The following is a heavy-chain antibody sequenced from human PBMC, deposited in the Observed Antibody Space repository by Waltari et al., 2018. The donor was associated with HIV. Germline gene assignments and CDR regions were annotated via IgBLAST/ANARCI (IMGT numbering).Heavy chain of an antibody. J-gene: IGHJ4*02. Sequence: QVQLVQSGAEVKKPGSSVKVSCKASGGTFSSYAISWVRQAPGHGLEWMGGIIPIFGPAKDAQKFQGRGTMTADESTSTAYMELSSLRSEDTAVYYCARSSRNDYYDSSGYYGTHDYWGQGTLVTVSS. CDR1: GGTFSSYA. CDR3: ARSSRNDYYDSSGYYGTHDY. D-gene: IGHD3-22*01. CDR2: IIPIFGPA. V-gene: IGHV1-69*13.